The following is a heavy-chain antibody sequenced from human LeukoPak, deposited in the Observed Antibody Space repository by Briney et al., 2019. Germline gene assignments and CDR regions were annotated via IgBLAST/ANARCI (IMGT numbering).Heavy chain of an antibody. Sequence: ASVKVSCKASGGTFSSYDINWVRQATGQGLEWMGWMDPNSGNTGYAQKFQGRVTMTRNTSISTAYMELSSLRSEDTAVYYCARFSRYCSRTSCYLYGMDVWGQGTTVTVSS. V-gene: IGHV1-8*02. J-gene: IGHJ6*02. CDR2: MDPNSGNT. D-gene: IGHD2-2*01. CDR3: ARFSRYCSRTSCYLYGMDV. CDR1: GGTFSSYD.